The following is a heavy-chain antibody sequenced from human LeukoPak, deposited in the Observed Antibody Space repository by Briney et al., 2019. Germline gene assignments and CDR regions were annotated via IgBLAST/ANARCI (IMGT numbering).Heavy chain of an antibody. D-gene: IGHD6-6*01. CDR1: GFTLTSYA. V-gene: IGHV3-23*01. J-gene: IGHJ4*02. CDR2: MTGSGGST. Sequence: SLRLSCAPYGFTLTSYAMSEVRQAPGNGGEGVEAMTGSGGSTYYADSLKGRFTISRDNSKNPLYLQMNRLRAEDTAVYYCAKLLAALQELDYWGQGTLVTVSS. CDR3: AKLLAALQELDY.